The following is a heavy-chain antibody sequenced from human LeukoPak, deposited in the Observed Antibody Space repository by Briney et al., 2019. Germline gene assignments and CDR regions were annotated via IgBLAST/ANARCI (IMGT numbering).Heavy chain of an antibody. D-gene: IGHD3-3*01. CDR1: GFTFSSYW. Sequence: GSLRLSCAASGFTFSSYWMHWVRQAPGKGLVWVSRINSDGSSTSYADSVKGRFTISRDNAKNTLYLQMNSLRAEDTAVYYCAKLYDFWSGYYNGGYYYYGMDVWGQGTTVTVSS. CDR3: AKLYDFWSGYYNGGYYYYGMDV. J-gene: IGHJ6*02. V-gene: IGHV3-74*01. CDR2: INSDGSST.